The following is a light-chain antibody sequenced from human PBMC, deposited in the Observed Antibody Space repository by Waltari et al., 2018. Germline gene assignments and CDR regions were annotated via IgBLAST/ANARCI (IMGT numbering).Light chain of an antibody. Sequence: DIQMTQSQSSLSASVGDRVTITCRASQGISDWLAWYQQKPGKAPKLLIYRGSTLETGVPSRFSGSGSGTDFTLTISSLQPEDIATYYCQHHDNSHPWTFGQGTKVEFK. CDR2: RGS. CDR3: QHHDNSHPWT. V-gene: IGKV1-33*01. CDR1: QGISDW. J-gene: IGKJ1*01.